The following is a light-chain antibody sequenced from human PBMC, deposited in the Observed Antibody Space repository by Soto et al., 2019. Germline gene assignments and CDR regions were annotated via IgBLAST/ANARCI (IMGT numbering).Light chain of an antibody. CDR1: QSVLYSSNNKNY. CDR2: WAS. V-gene: IGKV4-1*01. J-gene: IGKJ3*01. Sequence: DIVMTQSTDSLAVSLGERATINCKSSQSVLYSSNNKNYLAWYQQKPGQPPKLLIYWASTRESGVPDRFSGSGSGTDFTLTISSLQAEDVVVYSCQQYYSAPPAFGPGTKGDIK. CDR3: QQYYSAPPA.